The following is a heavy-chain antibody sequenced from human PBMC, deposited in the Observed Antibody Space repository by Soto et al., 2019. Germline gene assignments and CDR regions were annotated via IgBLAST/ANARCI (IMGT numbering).Heavy chain of an antibody. D-gene: IGHD6-13*01. J-gene: IGHJ6*02. CDR1: GYTFTGYY. CDR2: INPNSGGT. V-gene: IGHV1-2*02. Sequence: SVKVSCKASGYTFTGYYMHWVRQAPGQGLEWMGWINPNSGGTNYAQKFQGRVTMTRDTSISTAYMELSRMRSDDTAVYYCVRGDRSSWSGYGMDLCGQETTV. CDR3: VRGDRSSWSGYGMDL.